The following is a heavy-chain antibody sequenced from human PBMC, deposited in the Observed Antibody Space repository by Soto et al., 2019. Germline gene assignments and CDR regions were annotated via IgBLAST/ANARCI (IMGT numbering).Heavy chain of an antibody. CDR2: ISGSGQTT. CDR1: GFTFSRFA. V-gene: IGHV3-23*01. CDR3: AKDQRKPAIFGVVTLS. J-gene: IGHJ5*02. D-gene: IGHD3-3*01. Sequence: EVQLLESGGGLGQPGGSLRLSCAGSGFTFSRFAMSWVRQVPGKGLEWVSAISGSGQTTYYADSVTGRFTVSRDNSNNTLYLQMNSLRAEDTAVYYCAKDQRKPAIFGVVTLSWGPGTLVTVSS.